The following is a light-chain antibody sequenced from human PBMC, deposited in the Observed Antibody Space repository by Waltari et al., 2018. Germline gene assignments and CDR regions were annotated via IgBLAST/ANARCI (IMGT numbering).Light chain of an antibody. CDR3: KQYGSSPYT. Sequence: EIVLTQSPGTLSLSPGERANLSCRASQSLSSSYLAWYQQKPGQAPRLLIYGASSRATGIPDRFSGSGSGTDFTLTISRLEPEDFAVYYCKQYGSSPYTFGQGTKLEIK. CDR2: GAS. V-gene: IGKV3-20*01. CDR1: QSLSSSY. J-gene: IGKJ2*01.